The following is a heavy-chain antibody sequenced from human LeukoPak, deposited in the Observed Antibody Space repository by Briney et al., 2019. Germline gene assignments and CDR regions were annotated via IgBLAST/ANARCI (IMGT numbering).Heavy chain of an antibody. D-gene: IGHD3-16*02. V-gene: IGHV3-15*01. CDR2: IKSKTEGGTT. Sequence: GGSLRLSCAASGFTFSNAWMSWVRQAPGKGLEWVGRIKSKTEGGTTEYAAPVKGRFTISRDDSKNTLYLQMNSLKTEDTAVYYCTTTYYDYVWGSYRYVDYWGQGTLVTVSS. CDR1: GFTFSNAW. CDR3: TTTYYDYVWGSYRYVDY. J-gene: IGHJ4*02.